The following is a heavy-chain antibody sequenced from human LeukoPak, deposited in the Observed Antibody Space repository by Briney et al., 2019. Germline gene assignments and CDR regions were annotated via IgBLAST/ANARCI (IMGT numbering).Heavy chain of an antibody. J-gene: IGHJ4*02. V-gene: IGHV3-21*01. CDR1: GFTFSSYS. D-gene: IGHD5-12*01. CDR2: ISSGNSYI. Sequence: PGGSLRLSCAASGFTFSSYSMNWVRQAPGKGLEWVSSISSGNSYIYYADSVKGRFTISRDNAKNSLYLQMNSLRAEDTAVYYCARVGYSGYFGVNWGQGTLVTVSS. CDR3: ARVGYSGYFGVN.